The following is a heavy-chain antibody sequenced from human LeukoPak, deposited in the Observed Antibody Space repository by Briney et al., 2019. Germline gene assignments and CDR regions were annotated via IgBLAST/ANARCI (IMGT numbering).Heavy chain of an antibody. D-gene: IGHD3-3*01. V-gene: IGHV3-7*01. Sequence: GGSLRLSCAASGFTFSSYWMSWVRQAPGKGLEWVANIKQDGSEKYYVDSVKGRFTISRDNAKNSLYLQMNSLRAEDTAVYYCARDSTVRFLERLPLDYYYYYMDVWGKGTTVTVSS. CDR1: GFTFSSYW. J-gene: IGHJ6*03. CDR2: IKQDGSEK. CDR3: ARDSTVRFLERLPLDYYYYYMDV.